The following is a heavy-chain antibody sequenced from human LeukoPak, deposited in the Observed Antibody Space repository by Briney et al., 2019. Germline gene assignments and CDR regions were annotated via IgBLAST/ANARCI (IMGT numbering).Heavy chain of an antibody. CDR3: ARDTLLLXWXFHDAFDI. Sequence: GGSLRLSCAASGFTFTTHWMNWVRQAPGKGLEWVAIIKQDGSQKYYVDSVKGRFTISRDNAKNSLYLQMNSLRAEDTAVYYCARDTLLLXWXFHDAFDIWGQGTMVTVSS. V-gene: IGHV3-7*01. CDR2: IKQDGSQK. D-gene: IGHD3-3*01. J-gene: IGHJ3*02. CDR1: GFTFTTHW.